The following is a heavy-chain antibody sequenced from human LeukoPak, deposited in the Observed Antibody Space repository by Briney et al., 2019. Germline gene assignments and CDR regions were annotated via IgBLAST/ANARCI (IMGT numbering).Heavy chain of an antibody. D-gene: IGHD3-10*02. CDR3: AELGITMIGGV. CDR1: EFTVTSNY. CDR2: IYPGGDI. V-gene: IGHV3-53*01. Sequence: PGGSLRLSCAASEFTVTSNYMSWVRQAPGKGLQWVSVIYPGGDIYYADSVKGRFLISRDNAKNSLYLQMNSLRAEDTAVYYCAELGITMIGGVWGKGTTVTISS. J-gene: IGHJ6*04.